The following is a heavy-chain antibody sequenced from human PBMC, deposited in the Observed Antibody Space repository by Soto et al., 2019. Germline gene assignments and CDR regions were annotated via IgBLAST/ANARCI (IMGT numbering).Heavy chain of an antibody. J-gene: IGHJ6*03. D-gene: IGHD3-9*01. Sequence: QVHLEQWGAGLLNPSETLSLTCAVYGGSLSGYYWSWVRQSPGKGLEWIGEINHSGTTNYNPSLKTRVIISADTSKHQFSLRLSSVTAADSAVYYCASYHYLDLWTGSRHYMDVWGRGTTVTVSS. CDR2: INHSGTT. CDR1: GGSLSGYY. V-gene: IGHV4-34*01. CDR3: ASYHYLDLWTGSRHYMDV.